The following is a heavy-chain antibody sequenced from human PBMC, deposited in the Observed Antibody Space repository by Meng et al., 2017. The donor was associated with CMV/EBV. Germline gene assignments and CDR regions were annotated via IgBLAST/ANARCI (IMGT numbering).Heavy chain of an antibody. CDR2: IDWDDDK. CDR1: GFSLSTSGMR. Sequence: SGPTLVKPTQTLTLTCTFSGFSLSTSGMRVSWIRQPPGKALEWLARIDWDDDKFYSTSLKTRLTISKDTSKNQAVLTMTNMDPVDTATYYCARAHTDYYYGMDVWGQGTTVTVSS. CDR3: ARAHTDYYYGMDV. D-gene: IGHD4-17*01. V-gene: IGHV2-70D*14. J-gene: IGHJ6*02.